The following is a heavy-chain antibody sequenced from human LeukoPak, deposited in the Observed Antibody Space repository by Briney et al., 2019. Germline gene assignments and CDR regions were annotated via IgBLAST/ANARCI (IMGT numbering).Heavy chain of an antibody. J-gene: IGHJ5*02. V-gene: IGHV3-48*01. CDR2: ISSSSSTI. CDR1: GFTFSSYS. D-gene: IGHD3-3*01. Sequence: GGSLRLSCAASGFTFSSYSMNWVRQAPGKGLEWVSYISSSSSTIYYADSVKGRFTISRDNAKNSLYLQMNSLRAEDTATYYCARESIRSGSLKWFDPWGQGTLVTVSS. CDR3: ARESIRSGSLKWFDP.